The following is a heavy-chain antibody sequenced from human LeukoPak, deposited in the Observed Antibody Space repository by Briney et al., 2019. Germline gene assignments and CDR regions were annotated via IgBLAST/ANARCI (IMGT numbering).Heavy chain of an antibody. Sequence: ASVKVSCKASGYTLTGYYMHWVRQAPGQGLEWLGWMNPNSGGTNYAQKFQGRVTMTRDTSISTAYMELSRLRSDDTAVYYCAKPEYDIRYSAARPSSAVAGIDYWGQGTLVTVSS. D-gene: IGHD6-19*01. J-gene: IGHJ4*02. CDR1: GYTLTGYY. CDR2: MNPNSGGT. V-gene: IGHV1-2*02. CDR3: AKPEYDIRYSAARPSSAVAGIDY.